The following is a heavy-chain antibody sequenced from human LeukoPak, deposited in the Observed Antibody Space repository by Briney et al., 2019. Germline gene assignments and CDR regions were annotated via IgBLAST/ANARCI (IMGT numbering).Heavy chain of an antibody. Sequence: PGGSLRLSCATSGFTFSSYGMHWVRQAPGKGLEWVAFIRYDGSNKYYADSVKGRFTISRDNSKNTLYLQMNSLRAEDTAVYYCAKDGIRSAMPNMDVWGKGTTVTISS. J-gene: IGHJ6*03. CDR3: AKDGIRSAMPNMDV. D-gene: IGHD2-2*01. CDR1: GFTFSSYG. CDR2: IRYDGSNK. V-gene: IGHV3-30*02.